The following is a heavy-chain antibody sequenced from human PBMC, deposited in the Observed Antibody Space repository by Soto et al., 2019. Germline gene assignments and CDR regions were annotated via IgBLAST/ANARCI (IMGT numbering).Heavy chain of an antibody. CDR2: INAGNGNT. CDR1: GYTFTGYA. CDR3: ARDMYSGYDSAPAP. J-gene: IGHJ4*02. Sequence: ASVKVSCKASGYTFTGYAMHWVRQAPGQRLEWMGWINAGNGNTKYSQKFQARVTITRDTSASTAYMELSSLRSEDTAVYYCARDMYSGYDSAPAPWGQGTLVTVSS. D-gene: IGHD5-12*01. V-gene: IGHV1-3*01.